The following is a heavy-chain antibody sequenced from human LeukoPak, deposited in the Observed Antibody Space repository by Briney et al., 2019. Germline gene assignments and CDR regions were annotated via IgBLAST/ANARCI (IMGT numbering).Heavy chain of an antibody. V-gene: IGHV1-69*13. CDR1: GGTFSSYA. CDR2: IIPIFGTA. CDR3: ARGIAAADDFDY. J-gene: IGHJ4*02. D-gene: IGHD6-13*01. Sequence: SMKVSCKASGGTFSSYAISWVRQAPGQGLEWMGGIIPIFGTANYAQKFQGRVTITADESTSTAYMELSSLRSEDTAVYYCARGIAAADDFDYWGQGTLVTVSS.